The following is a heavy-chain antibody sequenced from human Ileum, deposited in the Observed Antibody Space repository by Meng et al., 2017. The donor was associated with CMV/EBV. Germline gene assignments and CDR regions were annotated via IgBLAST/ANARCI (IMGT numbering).Heavy chain of an antibody. CDR1: VGAVNIYY. D-gene: IGHD5-12*01. V-gene: IGHV4-4*07. J-gene: IGHJ5*01. CDR3: VRDSSNGYGGIDS. Sequence: LQAPGPERVNPSETLSPTCTCSVGAVNIYYWSWIRQSAGKGLEWIGRFYSSDTYNYHPSLDSRVTMSLDTSKNQFSLNLRSVTAADTALYYCVRDSSNGYGGIDSWGQGTLVTVSS. CDR2: FYSSDTY.